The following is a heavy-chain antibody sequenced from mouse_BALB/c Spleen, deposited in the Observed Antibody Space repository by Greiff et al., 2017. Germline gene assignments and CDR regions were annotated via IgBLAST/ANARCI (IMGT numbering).Heavy chain of an antibody. CDR3: AQGDGNYAMDY. Sequence: QVQLKQPGAELVKPGASVKLSCKASGYTFTSYWMHWVKQRPGQGLEWIGEINPSNGRTNYNEKFKSKATLTVDKSSSTAYMQLSSLTSEDSAVYYCAQGDGNYAMDYWGQGTSVTVSS. D-gene: IGHD2-1*01. J-gene: IGHJ4*01. CDR1: GYTFTSYW. CDR2: INPSNGRT. V-gene: IGHV1S81*02.